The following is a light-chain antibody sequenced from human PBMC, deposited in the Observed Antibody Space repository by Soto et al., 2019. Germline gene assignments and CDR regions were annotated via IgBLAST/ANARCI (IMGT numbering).Light chain of an antibody. J-gene: IGLJ1*01. V-gene: IGLV2-14*01. Sequence: SVLSHRASCSWSPGGPITNSCPGTSSDFGGYNYVSWYQQHPGKAPKLMIYDVSNRPSGVSNRFSGSKSDNTASLTISGLQAEDEAAYYCSSYKSSSTPVFGTGTEVTVL. CDR1: SSDFGGYNY. CDR2: DVS. CDR3: SSYKSSSTPV.